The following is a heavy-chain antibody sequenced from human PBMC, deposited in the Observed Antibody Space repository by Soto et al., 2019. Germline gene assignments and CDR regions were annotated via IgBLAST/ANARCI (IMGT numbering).Heavy chain of an antibody. D-gene: IGHD3-9*01. CDR3: ARESDILTGHDAFDI. CDR1: GFTVSSKY. J-gene: IGHJ3*02. V-gene: IGHV3-66*01. CDR2: IQSGGPT. Sequence: PGGSLRLSCAASGFTVSSKYMSWVRQAPGKGLEWVSLIQSGGPTYYADSVKGRFTISRDTSENTVHLQMDSLRAEDTAVYYCARESDILTGHDAFDIWGQGTMVTVSS.